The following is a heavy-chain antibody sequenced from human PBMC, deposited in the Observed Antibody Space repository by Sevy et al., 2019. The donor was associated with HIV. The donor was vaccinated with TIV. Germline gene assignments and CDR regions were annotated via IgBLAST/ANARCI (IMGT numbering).Heavy chain of an antibody. V-gene: IGHV3-30*02. Sequence: EGSLRLSCTTSGFIFSTSGMHWVRQAPGKELEWVAFIRYDGTNKLYTDSLRGRFTISRDNSKNALFLQLNSLRVDDTAVYFCAKDEATAWNRAYFQSWGQGTLVTVSS. D-gene: IGHD1-1*01. J-gene: IGHJ4*02. CDR3: AKDEATAWNRAYFQS. CDR2: IRYDGTNK. CDR1: GFIFSTSG.